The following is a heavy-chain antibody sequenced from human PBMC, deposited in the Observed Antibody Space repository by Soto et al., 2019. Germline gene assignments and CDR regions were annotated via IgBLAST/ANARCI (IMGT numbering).Heavy chain of an antibody. D-gene: IGHD3-10*01. Sequence: QVQLQESGPGLVKPSQTPSHTCTVSGGSISSGDYYWSWIRQPPGTGLEWIGYSYYSGSTYYNPSLKSRVTISVPMAKNQCPLKLSAVTAACKAVYYCVRAQGSGFLGSWGQGTLVTGSS. CDR1: GGSISSGDYY. CDR2: SYYSGST. V-gene: IGHV4-30-4*01. CDR3: VRAQGSGFLGS. J-gene: IGHJ4*02.